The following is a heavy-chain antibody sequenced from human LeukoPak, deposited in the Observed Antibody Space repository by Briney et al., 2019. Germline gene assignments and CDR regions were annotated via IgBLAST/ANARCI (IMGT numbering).Heavy chain of an antibody. V-gene: IGHV3-30*02. CDR1: GFTFSSYG. D-gene: IGHD3-10*01. CDR2: IRYDGSNK. CDR3: AARVRGPYYFDY. Sequence: PGGSLRLSCAASGFTFSSYGMQWVRQAPGKGLEWVSFIRYDGSNKYYADSVKGRFTISRDNSKNTLYLQMNSLRGEDTAVYYCAARVRGPYYFDYWGPGTLVTVSS. J-gene: IGHJ4*02.